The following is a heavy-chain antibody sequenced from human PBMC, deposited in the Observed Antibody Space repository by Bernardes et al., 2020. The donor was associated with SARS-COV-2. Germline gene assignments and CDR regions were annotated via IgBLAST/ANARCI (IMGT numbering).Heavy chain of an antibody. J-gene: IGHJ4*02. CDR2: ISSNGGST. Sequence: GGSLRVSCSASGFTFSSYAMHWVRQAPGKGLEYVSAISSNGGSTYYADSVKGRFTISRDNSKNTLYLQMSSLRAEDTAVYYCVKDGSSGYYYFSGFDYWGQGTLVTVSS. V-gene: IGHV3-64D*08. CDR3: VKDGSSGYYYFSGFDY. D-gene: IGHD3-22*01. CDR1: GFTFSSYA.